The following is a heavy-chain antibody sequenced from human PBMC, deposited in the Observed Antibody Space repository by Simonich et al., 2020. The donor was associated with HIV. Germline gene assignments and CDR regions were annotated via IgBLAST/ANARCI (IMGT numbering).Heavy chain of an antibody. CDR1: GYPFTDYK. J-gene: IGHJ3*02. D-gene: IGHD1-26*01. Sequence: QVQLVQSGAEVKKPGASVTVSCKASGYPFTDYKVNWVGQAPGQGLEWVGRVNPNSGGTDYPQKFQGGVTMTRDKSITTAYMELSRLRSDDTAFYYCATHGPGSYSSALDIWGQGTMVTVSS. V-gene: IGHV1-2*06. CDR3: ATHGPGSYSSALDI. CDR2: VNPNSGGT.